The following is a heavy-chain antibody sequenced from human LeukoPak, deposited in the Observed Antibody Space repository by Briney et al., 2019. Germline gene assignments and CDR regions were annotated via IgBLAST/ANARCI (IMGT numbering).Heavy chain of an antibody. Sequence: GGSLRLSCAASGFTFSSYSMNWVRQAPGKGLEWVSSIGSSSSYIYYADSVKGRFTISRDNAKNSLYLQMNSLRAEDTAVYYCAREDDLLGVPRRPFDYWGQGTLVTVSS. J-gene: IGHJ4*02. CDR2: IGSSSSYI. CDR1: GFTFSSYS. CDR3: AREDDLLGVPRRPFDY. V-gene: IGHV3-21*01. D-gene: IGHD2-2*01.